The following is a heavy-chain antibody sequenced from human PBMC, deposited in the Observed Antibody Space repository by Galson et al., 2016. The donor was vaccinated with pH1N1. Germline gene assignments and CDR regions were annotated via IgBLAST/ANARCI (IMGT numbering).Heavy chain of an antibody. CDR1: GDSIRSSTFY. CDR2: FFYSENT. Sequence: SETLSLTCSVSGDSIRSSTFYWGWTRQPPGQGLEWIGSFFYSENTYYNPSLKGRVTISVDASTNQFSLKLNSVTAADTAVYYCARHRLVRDISMGGWFDPWGQGTQVSVSS. J-gene: IGHJ5*02. CDR3: ARHRLVRDISMGGWFDP. V-gene: IGHV4-39*01. D-gene: IGHD1-26*01.